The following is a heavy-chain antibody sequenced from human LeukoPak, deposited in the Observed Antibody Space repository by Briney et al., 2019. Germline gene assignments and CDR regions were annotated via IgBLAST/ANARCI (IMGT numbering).Heavy chain of an antibody. CDR3: ARQGGSRRLYYFDY. CDR1: GGSISSCY. Sequence: SETLSLTCTVSGGSISSCYWGWIRQPPGKGLEWIGTINYSGSTYSNPSLKSRVTVSVDTSKNQFSLKLSSVTAADTAVYYCARQGGSRRLYYFDYWGQGALVTVSS. D-gene: IGHD2-15*01. CDR2: INYSGST. V-gene: IGHV4-39*01. J-gene: IGHJ4*02.